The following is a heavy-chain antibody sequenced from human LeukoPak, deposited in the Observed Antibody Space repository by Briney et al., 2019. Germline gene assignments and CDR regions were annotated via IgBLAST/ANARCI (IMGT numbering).Heavy chain of an antibody. CDR1: GYTFTSYG. CDR2: ISAYNGNT. D-gene: IGHD2-2*01. J-gene: IGHJ4*02. CDR3: AREESVVPAMNYFDY. V-gene: IGHV1-18*01. Sequence: ASVTVSCKASGYTFTSYGISWVRQAPGQGLEWMGWISAYNGNTNYAQKLQGRVTMTTDTSTSAAYMELRSLRSDDTAMYYCAREESVVPAMNYFDYWGQGTLVTVSS.